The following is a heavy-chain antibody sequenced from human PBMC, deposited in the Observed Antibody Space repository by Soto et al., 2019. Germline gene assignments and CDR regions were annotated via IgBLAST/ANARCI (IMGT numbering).Heavy chain of an antibody. CDR3: ASLIGNSWLDS. D-gene: IGHD2-8*01. V-gene: IGHV6-1*01. J-gene: IGHJ5*01. CDR2: TYYRSKWYN. CDR1: GASVSINSAT. Sequence: QGQLQSAGPGLMKPSQTLSLTCAISGASVSINSATWNWIRQPPSRGLEWLGRTYYRSKWYNDYAVSGNVLLTINPDTSSPQIPLLMNSAATADTAVYYCASLIGNSWLDSWGQGTPVTVSS.